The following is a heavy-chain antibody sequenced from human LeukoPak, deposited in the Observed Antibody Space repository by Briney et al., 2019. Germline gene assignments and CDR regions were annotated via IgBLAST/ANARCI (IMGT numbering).Heavy chain of an antibody. V-gene: IGHV1-46*01. J-gene: IGHJ4*02. CDR2: INPSGGRT. CDR3: ARGCCEGFIEVAGHDY. D-gene: IGHD6-19*01. CDR1: GYTFSTFY. Sequence: ASVKVSCKASGYTFSTFYMHWVRQAPGQGLEWMGLINPSGGRTSYTQKFQDRVTVTRDTSTNTVYMELSGLRYEDTAVYYCARGCCEGFIEVAGHDYWGQGTLVFVSS.